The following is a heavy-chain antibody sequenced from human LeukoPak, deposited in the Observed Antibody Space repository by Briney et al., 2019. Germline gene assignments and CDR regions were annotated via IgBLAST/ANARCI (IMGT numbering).Heavy chain of an antibody. Sequence: PGGSLRLSCAASGFTLSSYAMSWVRQAPGKGLEWVSSISASGGRTHYADSVKGRLTISRDNSKNTVYLQMNSLRAEDTAVYYCAKVMKGSERLTMVRGVIIKTAGLYYMDVWGKGTTVTVSS. J-gene: IGHJ6*03. CDR2: ISASGGRT. V-gene: IGHV3-23*01. D-gene: IGHD3-10*01. CDR3: AKVMKGSERLTMVRGVIIKTAGLYYMDV. CDR1: GFTLSSYA.